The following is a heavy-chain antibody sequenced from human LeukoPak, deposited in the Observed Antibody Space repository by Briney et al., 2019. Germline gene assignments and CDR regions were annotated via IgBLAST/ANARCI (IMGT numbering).Heavy chain of an antibody. J-gene: IGHJ4*02. Sequence: SETLSLTCAVSGYSISSGYYWGWIRQPPGKGLEWIGSIYHSGSTYYNPSLKSRVTISVDTSKNQFSLKLSSVTAADTAVYYCARGSAIDCWGQGTLVTVSS. V-gene: IGHV4-38-2*01. CDR1: GYSISSGYY. CDR2: IYHSGST. CDR3: ARGSAIDC. D-gene: IGHD3-10*01.